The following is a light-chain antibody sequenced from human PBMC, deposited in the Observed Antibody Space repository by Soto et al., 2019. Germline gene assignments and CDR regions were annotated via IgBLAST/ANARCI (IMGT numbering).Light chain of an antibody. Sequence: EIVMTQSPATLSVSPGEGATLSCRASQSVRSDLAWYQHKPGLAPRLLIYGVSTRATGIPVRFSGSGSGTEFTLSISSLQSEDSAIYYCQHYNNLPLTFGGGTNVDIK. V-gene: IGKV3-15*01. CDR3: QHYNNLPLT. CDR2: GVS. CDR1: QSVRSD. J-gene: IGKJ4*01.